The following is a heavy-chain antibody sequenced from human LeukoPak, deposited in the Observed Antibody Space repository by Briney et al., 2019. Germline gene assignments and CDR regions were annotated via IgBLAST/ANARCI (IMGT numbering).Heavy chain of an antibody. CDR1: GFTFSSYG. V-gene: IGHV3-23*01. J-gene: IGHJ6*04. D-gene: IGHD3-3*01. CDR2: ISGSGGST. CDR3: ATDTLRFRMDV. Sequence: PGGSLRLSCAASGFTFSSYGMSWVRQAPGKGLEWVSAISGSGGSTYYADSVKGRFTISRDNAKNSLFLQMNSLRGDDTGVYFCATDTLRFRMDVWGKGTTVIVSS.